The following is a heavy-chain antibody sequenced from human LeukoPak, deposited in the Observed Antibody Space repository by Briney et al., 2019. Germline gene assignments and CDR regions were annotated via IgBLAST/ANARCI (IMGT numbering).Heavy chain of an antibody. D-gene: IGHD3-22*01. CDR2: ISWNSGII. Sequence: PGRSLRLSCAASGFSFDDYAMRWVRHAPEKGLEWVSGISWNSGIIVYADSVKGGFTISRDNANNSLYLQMNSLRAEDTALYYCSKAVSGYYSPLGFWGQGTLVTVSS. CDR3: SKAVSGYYSPLGF. CDR1: GFSFDDYA. J-gene: IGHJ4*02. V-gene: IGHV3-9*01.